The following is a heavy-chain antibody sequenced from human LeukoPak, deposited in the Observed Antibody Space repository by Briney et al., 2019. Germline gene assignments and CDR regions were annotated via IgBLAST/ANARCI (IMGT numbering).Heavy chain of an antibody. Sequence: PSETLSPTCAVYGGSFSGYYWTWIRQTPGRGLEWIGEINHSGNTNYNPSLQSRVTISLDTSTNQFSLKLTSVTAADTAVYYCARGLSDIYWGQGTLVTVSS. CDR1: GGSFSGYY. CDR2: INHSGNT. CDR3: ARGLSDIY. V-gene: IGHV4-34*01. J-gene: IGHJ4*02.